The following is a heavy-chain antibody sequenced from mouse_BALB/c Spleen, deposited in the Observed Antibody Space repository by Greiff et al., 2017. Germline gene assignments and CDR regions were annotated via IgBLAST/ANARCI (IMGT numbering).Heavy chain of an antibody. V-gene: IGHV1-15*01. D-gene: IGHD3-1*01. CDR3: TRGRTARAYWFDS. CDR2: IDPETGGT. J-gene: IGHJ2*01. Sequence: QVQLQQSGAELVRPGASVTLSCKASGYTFTDYEMHWVKQTPVHGLEGIGAIDPETGGTAYTQKVKGKATLTSDKSSSPAYMELRSLTSADSAVYYCTRGRTARAYWFDSWGQGTTLTVSS. CDR1: GYTFTDYE.